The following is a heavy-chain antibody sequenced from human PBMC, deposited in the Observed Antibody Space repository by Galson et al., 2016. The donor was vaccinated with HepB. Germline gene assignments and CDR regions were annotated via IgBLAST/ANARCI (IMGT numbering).Heavy chain of an antibody. D-gene: IGHD6-19*01. CDR2: IYYQGNI. Sequence: SETLSLTCEVSGDSFTKDKWWSWVRQSPGKGLEWIGEIYYQGNINSNPSLESRLTISIDKTKNQFSLRLTSLTAADTAVYYGARLKGPSGWSFGFDHWGQGILVTVSS. J-gene: IGHJ4*02. CDR1: GDSFTKDKW. V-gene: IGHV4/OR15-8*02. CDR3: ARLKGPSGWSFGFDH.